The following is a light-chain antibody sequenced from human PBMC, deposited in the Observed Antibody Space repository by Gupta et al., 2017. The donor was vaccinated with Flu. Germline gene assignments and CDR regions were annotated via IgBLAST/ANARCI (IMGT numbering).Light chain of an antibody. CDR3: QQYNSYPWT. J-gene: IGKJ1*01. CDR1: QSISSW. V-gene: IGKV1-5*03. Sequence: IQMPQSPSTLSASVGERVTITCRASQSISSWLAWYQQKPGKAPKLLIYKASSLESGVPSRFSGSGSGTEFTLTISSLQPDDFATYYCQQYNSYPWTFGQGTKVEIK. CDR2: KAS.